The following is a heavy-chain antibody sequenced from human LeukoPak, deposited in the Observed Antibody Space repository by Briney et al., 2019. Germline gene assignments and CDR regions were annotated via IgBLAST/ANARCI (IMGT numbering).Heavy chain of an antibody. CDR2: IYYSGST. J-gene: IGHJ5*02. CDR1: GGSISSSSYY. D-gene: IGHD2-2*01. CDR3: ARVVPAAMLAGEVPNWFDP. V-gene: IGHV4-39*07. Sequence: ASETLSLTCTVSGGSISSSSYYWGWIRQPPGKGLEWIGSIYYSGSTYYNPSLKSRVTISVDTSKNQFSLKLSSVTAADTAVYYCARVVPAAMLAGEVPNWFDPWGQGTLVTVSS.